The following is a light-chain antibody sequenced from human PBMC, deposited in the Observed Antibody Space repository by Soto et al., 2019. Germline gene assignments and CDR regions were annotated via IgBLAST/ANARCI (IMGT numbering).Light chain of an antibody. J-gene: IGLJ2*01. CDR1: MRDVGAYNL. CDR3: SSYTSKSSLI. Sequence: LTQPASVSGSPGQSITISCAGTMRDVGAYNLVSWYQQHPGRAPQLVIYEVRNRPSGISFRFSGSKSGNTASLTISGLQAEDEADYYCSSYTSKSSLIFGGGTKVTVL. CDR2: EVR. V-gene: IGLV2-14*01.